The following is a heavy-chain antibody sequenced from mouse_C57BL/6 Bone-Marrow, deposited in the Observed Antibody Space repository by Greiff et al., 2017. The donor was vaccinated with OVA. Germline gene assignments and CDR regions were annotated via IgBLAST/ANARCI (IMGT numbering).Heavy chain of an antibody. CDR2: ISNLAYSI. Sequence: EVKLVESGGGLVQPGGSLKLSCAASGFTFSDYGMAWVRQAPRKGPEWVAFISNLAYSIYYADTVTGRFTISRENAKNTLYLEMSSLRSEDTAMYYCARHEILRTYWYFDVWGTGTTVTVSS. CDR3: ARHEILRTYWYFDV. J-gene: IGHJ1*03. V-gene: IGHV5-15*01. CDR1: GFTFSDYG. D-gene: IGHD1-1*01.